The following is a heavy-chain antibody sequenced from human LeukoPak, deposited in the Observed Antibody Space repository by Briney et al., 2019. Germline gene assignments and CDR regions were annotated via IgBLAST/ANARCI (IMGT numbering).Heavy chain of an antibody. J-gene: IGHJ4*02. V-gene: IGHV3-15*01. CDR3: TTDVGVYCSAGSCSFFDY. Sequence: GGSLRLSCAASGFTFSNAWMSWVRQAPGKGLEWVGRIKSKTDGGTTDYAAPVKGRFTISRDDSKNTLYLQMNSLKTEDTAVYYRTTDVGVYCSAGSCSFFDYWGQGTLVTVSS. D-gene: IGHD2-15*01. CDR2: IKSKTDGGTT. CDR1: GFTFSNAW.